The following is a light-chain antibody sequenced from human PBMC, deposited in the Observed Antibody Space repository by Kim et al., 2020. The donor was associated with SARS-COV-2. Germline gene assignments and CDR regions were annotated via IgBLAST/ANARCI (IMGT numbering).Light chain of an antibody. Sequence: YQQKPGHSPVLVIYQDSKLPSGIPERFSGSNSGNTATLTISGTQAMDEADYYCQACDSRTGTFGGG. V-gene: IGLV3-1*01. J-gene: IGLJ3*02. CDR2: QDS. CDR3: QACDSRTGT.